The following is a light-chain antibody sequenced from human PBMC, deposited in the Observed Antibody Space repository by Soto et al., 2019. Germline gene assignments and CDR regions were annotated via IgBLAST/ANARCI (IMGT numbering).Light chain of an antibody. CDR3: HQYYGNPS. J-gene: IGKJ2*01. CDR1: QSVLHSANNKNY. CDR2: WTS. V-gene: IGKV4-1*01. Sequence: DIVMTQSPDSLAVSLGERATINCKSSQSVLHSANNKNYLAWYQQKPGQPPKLLIYWTSARESGVPERFSGSGSGTDFTLTINSLQAEYVAVYYCHQYYGNPSFGQGTKLEIK.